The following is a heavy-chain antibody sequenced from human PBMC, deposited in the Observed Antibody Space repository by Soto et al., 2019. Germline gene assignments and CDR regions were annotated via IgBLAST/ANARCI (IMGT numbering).Heavy chain of an antibody. CDR2: ISSSSSTI. CDR1: GFTFSSYS. CDR3: AREGYDFWSGYYLGYYGMDV. J-gene: IGHJ6*02. D-gene: IGHD3-3*01. Sequence: GGSLRLSCAASGFTFSSYSMNWVRQAPGKGLEWVSYISSSSSTIYYADSVKGRFTISRDNAKNSLYLQMNSLRDEDTAVYYCAREGYDFWSGYYLGYYGMDVWGQGTTVTVSS. V-gene: IGHV3-48*02.